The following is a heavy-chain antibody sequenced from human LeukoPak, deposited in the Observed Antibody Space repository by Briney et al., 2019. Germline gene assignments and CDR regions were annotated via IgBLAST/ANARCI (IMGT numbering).Heavy chain of an antibody. CDR3: ARVNTQGVPSP. V-gene: IGHV4-61*02. CDR2: IYTSGST. J-gene: IGHJ5*02. Sequence: SETLSLTCTVSGDSIIRGSYYWSWIRQPAGKGLEWIGRIYTSGSTNYNPSLKSRVTMSVDTSKNQFSLKLSSVTAADTAVYYCARVNTQGVPSPWGQGILVTVSS. D-gene: IGHD2-15*01. CDR1: GDSIIRGSYY.